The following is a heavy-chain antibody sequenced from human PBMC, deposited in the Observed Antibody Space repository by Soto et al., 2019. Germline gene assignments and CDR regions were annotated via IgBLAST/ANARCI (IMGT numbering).Heavy chain of an antibody. CDR3: ARFPQTAIVGAAYFVY. Sequence: QVQLVQSGAEVKKPGSSVKVSCKASGGTFSSYIISWVRQAPGQGLEWMGRVIPILGIANYAQKFQGRVKQTADKATSAAYMGLSSLSSADTSLYYFARFPQTAIVGAAYFVYWGQGTLVTVSS. J-gene: IGHJ4*02. D-gene: IGHD1-26*01. CDR1: GGTFSSYI. CDR2: VIPILGIA. V-gene: IGHV1-69*02.